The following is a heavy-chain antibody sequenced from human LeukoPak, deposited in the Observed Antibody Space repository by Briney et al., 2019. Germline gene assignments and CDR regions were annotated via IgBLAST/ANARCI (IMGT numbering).Heavy chain of an antibody. CDR1: GGSISSYY. D-gene: IGHD6-19*01. V-gene: IGHV4-59*12. Sequence: SETLSLTCTVSGGSISSYYWSWIRQPPGKGLEWIGYIYYSGSTYYNPSLKSRVTISVDTSKNQFSLKLSSVTAADTAVYYCARALGQWLVIFDYWGQGTLVTVSS. J-gene: IGHJ4*02. CDR3: ARALGQWLVIFDY. CDR2: IYYSGST.